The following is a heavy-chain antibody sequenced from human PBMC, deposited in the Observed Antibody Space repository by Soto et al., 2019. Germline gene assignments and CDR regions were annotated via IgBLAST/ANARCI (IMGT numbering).Heavy chain of an antibody. CDR3: ARPLIGNTVDL. CDR2: VHPSRGTA. J-gene: IGHJ3*01. V-gene: IGHV1-46*01. D-gene: IGHD1-7*01. CDR1: GYTFINYF. Sequence: QAQLLKSGAEMKKTGASVKVSCKASGYTFINYFIHWVRQAPGQGLEWIGIVHPSRGTADYAQKFQGRVTLTTAMSTRTVYMYLSSLRYDDTAVYYCARPLIGNTVDLWGQGTTVIVSS.